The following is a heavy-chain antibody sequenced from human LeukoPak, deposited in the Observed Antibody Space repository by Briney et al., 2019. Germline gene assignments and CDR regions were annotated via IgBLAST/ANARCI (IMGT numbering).Heavy chain of an antibody. CDR3: ARAYDSSGFDY. D-gene: IGHD3-22*01. Sequence: SETLSLTCTVSGGSISSGGYYWSWIRQPPGKGLEWIGYIYYSGSTYYNPSLKSRVTISVDTSKNQFSLKLSSVTAADTAVYYCARAYDSSGFDYWGQGTLVTVSS. V-gene: IGHV4-30-4*01. CDR1: GGSISSGGYY. J-gene: IGHJ4*02. CDR2: IYYSGST.